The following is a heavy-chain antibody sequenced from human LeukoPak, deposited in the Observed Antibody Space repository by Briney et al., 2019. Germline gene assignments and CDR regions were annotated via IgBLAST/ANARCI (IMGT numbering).Heavy chain of an antibody. V-gene: IGHV4-4*07. CDR2: IYTSGST. D-gene: IGHD3-9*01. CDR1: GGSISSYY. Sequence: SETLSLTCTVSGGSISSYYWSWIRQPAGKGLEWIGRIYTSGSTNYNPSLKSRVTMSVDTSKNQFSLKLSSVTAADTAVYYCARGTSYYDILTGPPGDAFDIWGQGTMVTVSP. CDR3: ARGTSYYDILTGPPGDAFDI. J-gene: IGHJ3*02.